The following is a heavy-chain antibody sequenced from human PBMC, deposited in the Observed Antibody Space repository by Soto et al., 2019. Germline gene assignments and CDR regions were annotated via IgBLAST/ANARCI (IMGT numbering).Heavy chain of an antibody. CDR2: ISAYNGNT. Sequence: ASVKVSCKASGYTFTSYGISWVRQAPGQGLEWMGWISAYNGNTNYAQKLQGRVTMTTDTSTSTAYMELRSLRSDDTAVYYCARDRSWVQLERLDAFDIWGQGTMVTVSS. CDR1: GYTFTSYG. V-gene: IGHV1-18*01. D-gene: IGHD1-1*01. CDR3: ARDRSWVQLERLDAFDI. J-gene: IGHJ3*02.